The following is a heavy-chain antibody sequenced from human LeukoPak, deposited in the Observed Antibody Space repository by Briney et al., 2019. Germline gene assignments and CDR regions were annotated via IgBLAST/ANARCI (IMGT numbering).Heavy chain of an antibody. CDR3: ARDLDYGSGSYYGAFDI. Sequence: PSEILSLTCTVSGGSISSYYWSWIRQPPGKGLEWIGYIYYSGSTNYNPSLKSRVTISVDTSKNQFSLKLSSVTAADTAVYYCARDLDYGSGSYYGAFDIWGQGTMVTVSS. CDR1: GGSISSYY. D-gene: IGHD3-10*01. J-gene: IGHJ3*02. V-gene: IGHV4-59*01. CDR2: IYYSGST.